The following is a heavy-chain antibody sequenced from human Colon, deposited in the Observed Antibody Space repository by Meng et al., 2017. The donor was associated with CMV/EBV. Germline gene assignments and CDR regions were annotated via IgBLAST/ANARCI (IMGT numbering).Heavy chain of an antibody. J-gene: IGHJ4*02. CDR2: ISSSSSYI. V-gene: IGHV3-21*01. CDR3: AASIAGTTRFYY. Sequence: GESLKISCAASGFTFSSYSMNWVRQAPGKGLEWVSSISSSSSYIYYADSVKGRFTISRDNAKNSLYLQMNSLRAGDTGVYYCAASIAGTTRFYYWGQGALVTVSS. CDR1: GFTFSSYS. D-gene: IGHD1-7*01.